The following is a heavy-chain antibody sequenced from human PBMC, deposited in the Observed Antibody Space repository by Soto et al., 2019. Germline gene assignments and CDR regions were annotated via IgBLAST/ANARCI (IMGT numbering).Heavy chain of an antibody. V-gene: IGHV1-69*02. D-gene: IGHD1-26*01. J-gene: IGHJ5*02. CDR2: IIPILGIA. CDR3: DRQGAVGGTCFDP. Sequence: SVKVSCKASGGTFSSYTISWVRQAPGQGLEWMGRIIPILGIANYAQKFQGRVTITADKSTSTAYLEPSRPRSEDTAVDSCDRQGAVGGTCFDPWGQGTLVPVSP. CDR1: GGTFSSYT.